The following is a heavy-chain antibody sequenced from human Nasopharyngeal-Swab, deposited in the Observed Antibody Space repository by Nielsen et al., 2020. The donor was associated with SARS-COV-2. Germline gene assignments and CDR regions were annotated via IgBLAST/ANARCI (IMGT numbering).Heavy chain of an antibody. CDR3: ARDWGGTLWY. V-gene: IGHV4-39*02. D-gene: IGHD2-21*01. CDR2: IYYSGST. J-gene: IGHJ4*02. Sequence: SETLSLTCTVSGGSISSSSYYWGWIRQPPGKGLEWIGSIYYSGSTYYNPSLKSPVTISVDTSKNQFSLKLSSVTAADTAVYYCARDWGGTLWYWGQGTLVTVSS. CDR1: GGSISSSSYY.